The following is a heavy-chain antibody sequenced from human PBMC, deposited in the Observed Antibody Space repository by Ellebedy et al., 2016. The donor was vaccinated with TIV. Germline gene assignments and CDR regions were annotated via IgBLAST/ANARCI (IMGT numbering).Heavy chain of an antibody. D-gene: IGHD3-3*01. CDR3: ARDPRFLRGMDV. J-gene: IGHJ6*02. CDR2: INPSGGST. Sequence: AASVKVSCKASGYTFTSYYMHWVRQAPGQGLEWMGIINPSGGSTSYAQKFQGRVTMTRDTSTSTVYMELSSLRSEDTAVYSCARDPRFLRGMDVWGQGTTVTVSS. CDR1: GYTFTSYY. V-gene: IGHV1-46*01.